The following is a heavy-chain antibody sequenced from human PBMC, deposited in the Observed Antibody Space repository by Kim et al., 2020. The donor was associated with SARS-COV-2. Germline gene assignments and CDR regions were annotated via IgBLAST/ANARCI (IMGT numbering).Heavy chain of an antibody. CDR1: GFTFGDYA. Sequence: GGSLRLSCAASGFTFGDYAMHWVRQAPGKGLEWVSGISWNSGSIGYADSVKGRFTISRDNAKNSLYLQMNSLRAEDTALYYCAKDISSGWYKEPFDYWGQGTLVTVSS. CDR3: AKDISSGWYKEPFDY. J-gene: IGHJ4*02. CDR2: ISWNSGSI. V-gene: IGHV3-9*01. D-gene: IGHD6-19*01.